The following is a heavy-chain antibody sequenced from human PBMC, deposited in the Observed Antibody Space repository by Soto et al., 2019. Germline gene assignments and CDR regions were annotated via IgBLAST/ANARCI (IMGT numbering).Heavy chain of an antibody. CDR2: FSGGGGST. D-gene: IGHD4-17*01. J-gene: IGHJ4*02. CDR3: AKSGPYGDYDY. Sequence: GSLRLSCAASGFTFSNYAMSWVRQAPGKGLEWVSVFSGGGGSTYYADSVKGRFTISRDNSKNTLYLQMNSLRAEDTAVYYCAKSGPYGDYDYWGQGTLVTVSA. V-gene: IGHV3-23*01. CDR1: GFTFSNYA.